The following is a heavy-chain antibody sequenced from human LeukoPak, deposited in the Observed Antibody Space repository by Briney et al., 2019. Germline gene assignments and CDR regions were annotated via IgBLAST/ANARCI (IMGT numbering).Heavy chain of an antibody. V-gene: IGHV1-18*01. J-gene: IGHJ4*02. D-gene: IGHD2-2*01. Sequence: ASVKVSCKASGYTFTSYGISWVRQAPGQGLEWMGWISAYNGNTNYAQKFQDRVTMTTDTSTSTAYMEVTNLRSDDTAMYFCARSGHCSGADCYAEGIDYWGQGTLVTVSS. CDR3: ARSGHCSGADCYAEGIDY. CDR2: ISAYNGNT. CDR1: GYTFTSYG.